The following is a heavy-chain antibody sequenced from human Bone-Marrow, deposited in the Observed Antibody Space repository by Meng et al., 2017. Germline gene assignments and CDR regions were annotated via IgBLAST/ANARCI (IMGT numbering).Heavy chain of an antibody. CDR1: GFTFSSYS. V-gene: IGHV3-30*04. J-gene: IGHJ4*02. Sequence: GESLTISCAASGFTFSSYSMHWVRQAPGKGLDWVAVISYDGSQTHYGDSVKGRFTISRDNSKNTLFLQMNSLRDEDTALYYCARETLVITKGIEHWGQGTLVTVSS. CDR3: ARETLVITKGIEH. D-gene: IGHD2-21*01. CDR2: ISYDGSQT.